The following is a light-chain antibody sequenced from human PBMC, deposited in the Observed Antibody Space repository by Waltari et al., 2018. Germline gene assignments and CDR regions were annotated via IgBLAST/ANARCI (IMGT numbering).Light chain of an antibody. V-gene: IGLV4-69*01. CDR1: SGHSSNI. CDR3: QTGGHGTWV. Sequence: QLVQTQSPSASASLGASVKLTCTLSSGHSSNIIAWHQQQPEKGPRYLMKVNSDGSHTKGDESPDRFSGSSSGAERYLTISSVQSEDEADYYCQTGGHGTWVFGGGTKLTVL. CDR2: VNSDGSH. J-gene: IGLJ3*02.